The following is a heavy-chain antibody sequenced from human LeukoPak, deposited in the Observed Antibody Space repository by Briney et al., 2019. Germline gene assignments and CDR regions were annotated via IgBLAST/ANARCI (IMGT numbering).Heavy chain of an antibody. D-gene: IGHD1-1*01. V-gene: IGHV3-30*02. CDR3: AKRSGPNSGPFDS. CDR2: VRKDAAEK. CDR1: GFIFTEYG. J-gene: IGHJ4*02. Sequence: GGSLRLSCAASGFIFTEYGMYWVRQAPGKGLEWVAFVRKDAAEKKYADSVEGRFTISRDDSENTVYLKMNNLRVDDTAVYYCAKRSGPNSGPFDSWGQGTPVIVSS.